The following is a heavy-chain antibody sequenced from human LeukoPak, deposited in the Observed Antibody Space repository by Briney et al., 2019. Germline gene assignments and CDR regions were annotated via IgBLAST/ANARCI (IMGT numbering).Heavy chain of an antibody. D-gene: IGHD3-9*01. Sequence: SETLSLTCTVSGGSISSYYWSWIRQPPGKGLEWIGEINHSGSTNYNPSLKSRVTISVDTSKNQFSLKLSSVTAADTAVYYCATRRSNINYDILTGYLYAFDIWGQGTMVTVSS. CDR3: ATRRSNINYDILTGYLYAFDI. CDR1: GGSISSYY. J-gene: IGHJ3*02. CDR2: INHSGST. V-gene: IGHV4-34*01.